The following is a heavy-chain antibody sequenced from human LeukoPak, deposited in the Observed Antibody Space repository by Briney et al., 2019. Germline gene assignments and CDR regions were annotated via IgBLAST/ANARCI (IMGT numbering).Heavy chain of an antibody. D-gene: IGHD3/OR15-3a*01. CDR2: ISADSNYI. CDR3: ARVAFGLYVMDV. Sequence: AGGSLRLSCAASAFTFSTYSMTWVRQAPGKGLEWVSSISADSNYIYYADSLKGRFTISRDNAKNSLYLQMINLRAEDTAVYYCARVAFGLYVMDVWGQGTTVTVSS. CDR1: AFTFSTYS. J-gene: IGHJ6*02. V-gene: IGHV3-21*01.